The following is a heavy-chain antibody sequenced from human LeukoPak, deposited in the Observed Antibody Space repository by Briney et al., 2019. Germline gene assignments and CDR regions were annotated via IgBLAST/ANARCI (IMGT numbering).Heavy chain of an antibody. Sequence: PSQTLSLTXTVSGGSISSGSYYWSWIRQPAGKGLEWIGRIYNSGNTNYNPSLKSRVTISVDMSKNQFSLKLSSVTAADTAVYYCARDHYYYDSTGYYYLDYWGQGTLVTVSS. CDR2: IYNSGNT. CDR3: ARDHYYYDSTGYYYLDY. J-gene: IGHJ4*02. V-gene: IGHV4-61*02. CDR1: GGSISSGSYY. D-gene: IGHD3-22*01.